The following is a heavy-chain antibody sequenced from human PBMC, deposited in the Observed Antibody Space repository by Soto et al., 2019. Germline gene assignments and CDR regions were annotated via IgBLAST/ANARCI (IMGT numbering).Heavy chain of an antibody. J-gene: IGHJ6*02. V-gene: IGHV3-21*01. D-gene: IGHD6-13*01. CDR3: ARDPWAISRSWLPRAYYYGIDF. CDR1: GFTFSSYS. Sequence: GSLRPSCAASGFTFSSYSMNWVRQAPGKGLEWVSSISSSSSYIYYADSVKGRFTISRDNAKNSLYLQMNSLRAEDTAVYYCARDPWAISRSWLPRAYYYGIDFCGQG. CDR2: ISSSSSYI.